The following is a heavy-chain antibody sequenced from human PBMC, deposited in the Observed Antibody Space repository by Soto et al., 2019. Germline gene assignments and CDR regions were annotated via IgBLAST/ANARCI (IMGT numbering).Heavy chain of an antibody. CDR2: ISSSAYTI. V-gene: IGHV3-11*06. CDR1: GFPFSDYY. Sequence: GALRLSCAASGFPFSDYYMSWIRQAPGEGLEWISYISSSAYTIYADSVKGRFTISRDNAKNSLFLQMTSLRVEDTAVYYCARNFDSGGYYSDYWGQGTLVTVSS. J-gene: IGHJ4*02. D-gene: IGHD3-22*01. CDR3: ARNFDSGGYYSDY.